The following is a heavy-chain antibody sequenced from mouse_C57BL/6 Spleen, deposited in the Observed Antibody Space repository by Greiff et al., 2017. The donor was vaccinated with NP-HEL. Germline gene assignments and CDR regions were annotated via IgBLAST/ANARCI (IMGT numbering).Heavy chain of an antibody. V-gene: IGHV1-64*01. D-gene: IGHD1-1*01. CDR3: ARGYYGSDWYFDV. J-gene: IGHJ1*03. CDR2: IHPNSGST. CDR1: GYTFTSYW. Sequence: VQLQQPGAELVKPGASVKLSCKASGYTFTSYWMHWVKQRPGQGLEWIGMIHPNSGSTNYNEKFKSKATLTVDKSSSTAYMQLSSLTSEDSAVYYCARGYYGSDWYFDVWGTGTTVTVSS.